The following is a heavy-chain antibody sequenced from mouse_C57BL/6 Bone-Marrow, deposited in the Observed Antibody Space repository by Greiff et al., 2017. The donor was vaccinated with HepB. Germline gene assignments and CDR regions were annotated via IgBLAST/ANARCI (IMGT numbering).Heavy chain of an antibody. CDR1: GYTFTSYW. Sequence: QVQLQQPGAELVRPGPSVKLSCKASGYTFTSYWMHWVKQRPGQGLEWIGVIDPSDSYTNYNQKFKGKATLTVDTSSSTAYMQLSSLTSEDSAVYYWAREDYAPYYFDYWGQGTTLTVSS. V-gene: IGHV1-59*01. D-gene: IGHD2-4*01. CDR2: IDPSDSYT. J-gene: IGHJ2*01. CDR3: AREDYAPYYFDY.